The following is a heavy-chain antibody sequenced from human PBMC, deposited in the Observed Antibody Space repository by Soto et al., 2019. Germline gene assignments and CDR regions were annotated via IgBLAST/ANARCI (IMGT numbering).Heavy chain of an antibody. J-gene: IGHJ4*02. CDR3: ARESEDLTSNFDY. CDR1: GFTFTRYS. Sequence: LRLSCAASGFTFTRYSMNWVRQAPGKGLEWVSSISSTTNYIYYGDSMKGRFTISRDNAKNSLYLEMSSLRAEDTAVYYCARESEDLTSNFDYWGQGALVTVSS. CDR2: ISSTTNYI. V-gene: IGHV3-21*06.